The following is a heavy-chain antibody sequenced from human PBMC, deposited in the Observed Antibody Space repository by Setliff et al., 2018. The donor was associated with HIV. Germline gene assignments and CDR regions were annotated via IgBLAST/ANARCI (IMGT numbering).Heavy chain of an antibody. CDR3: AGDSGYPSNWFDP. J-gene: IGHJ5*02. V-gene: IGHV4-61*09. Sequence: SETLSLTCTVSGGSISSGSYYWSWIRQPAGKGLEWIGHIYTSGSTNYAPSLETRLTISVDTSTNQFSLKLTSVTAADTAMYFCAGDSGYPSNWFDPWGQGILVTVSS. D-gene: IGHD3-22*01. CDR2: IYTSGST. CDR1: GGSISSGSYY.